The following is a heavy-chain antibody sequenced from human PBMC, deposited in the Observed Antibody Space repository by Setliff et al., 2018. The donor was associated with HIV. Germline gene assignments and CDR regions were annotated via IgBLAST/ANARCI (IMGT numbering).Heavy chain of an antibody. V-gene: IGHV4-34*01. CDR2: INHSGST. J-gene: IGHJ4*02. CDR1: GGSFSGYY. Sequence: ETLSLTCAVYGGSFSGYYWSWIRQPPGKGLEWIGEINHSGSTNYNPSLKSRVTISVDTSMDQFSLKLNSVTAADTAVYYCAAASSWDPLLDYWGQGTRVTVSS. CDR3: AAASSWDPLLDY. D-gene: IGHD6-13*01.